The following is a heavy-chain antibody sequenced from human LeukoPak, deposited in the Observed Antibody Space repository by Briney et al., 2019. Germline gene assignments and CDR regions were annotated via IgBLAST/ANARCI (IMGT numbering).Heavy chain of an antibody. Sequence: GRSLRLPCAASGFTFSSYAMHWVRQAPGKGLEWVAVISYDGSNKYYADSVRGRFTISRDNSKNTLYLQMNSLRAEDTAVYYCAKDYYDSSGYLFDYWGQGTLVIVSS. J-gene: IGHJ4*02. V-gene: IGHV3-30-3*01. CDR2: ISYDGSNK. CDR1: GFTFSSYA. D-gene: IGHD3-22*01. CDR3: AKDYYDSSGYLFDY.